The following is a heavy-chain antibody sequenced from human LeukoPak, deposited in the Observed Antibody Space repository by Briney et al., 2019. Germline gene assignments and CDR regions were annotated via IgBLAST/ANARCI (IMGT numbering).Heavy chain of an antibody. V-gene: IGHV3-23*01. D-gene: IGHD2-2*01. Sequence: PGGSLRLSCAASGFTFSSYAMSWVRQAPGKGLEWVSAISGSGGTTYYADSVKGQFTISRDNSKNTLYLQMNSLRAEDTAVYYCAKDHPYIVVVPAAMNDAFDIWGQGTMVTVSS. CDR2: ISGSGGTT. J-gene: IGHJ3*02. CDR1: GFTFSSYA. CDR3: AKDHPYIVVVPAAMNDAFDI.